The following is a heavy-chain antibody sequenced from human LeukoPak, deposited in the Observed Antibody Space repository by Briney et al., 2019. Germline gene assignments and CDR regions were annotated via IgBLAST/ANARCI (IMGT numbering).Heavy chain of an antibody. D-gene: IGHD6-13*01. J-gene: IGHJ5*02. Sequence: SQTLSLTCAISGDSVSSNSAAWSWIRQSPSRGLEWLGRTYYRSKWYNDYAVSLKSRITINPDTSKNQFSLQLNSVTPEDTAVYYCVRSSSWYLWFDPWGQGTLVTVSS. V-gene: IGHV6-1*01. CDR3: VRSSSWYLWFDP. CDR1: GDSVSSNSAA. CDR2: TYYRSKWYN.